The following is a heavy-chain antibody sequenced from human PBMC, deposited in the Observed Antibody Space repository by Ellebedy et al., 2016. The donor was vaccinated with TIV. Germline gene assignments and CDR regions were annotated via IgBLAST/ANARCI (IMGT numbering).Heavy chain of an antibody. CDR3: ARQKNFDWPME. D-gene: IGHD3-9*01. CDR1: GHAFNGYY. J-gene: IGHJ4*02. Sequence: AASVKVSCKPSGHAFNGYYMHWVRQAPGQGLEWMGWINPNSGGTNYAQKFQGWVTMTRDTSISTAYMELSSLRSEDTAVYYCARQKNFDWPMEWGQGTLVTVSS. V-gene: IGHV1-2*04. CDR2: INPNSGGT.